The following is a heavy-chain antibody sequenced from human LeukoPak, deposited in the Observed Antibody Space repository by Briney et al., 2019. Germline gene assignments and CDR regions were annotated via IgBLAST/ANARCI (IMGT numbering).Heavy chain of an antibody. CDR2: TYYRSKWYN. V-gene: IGHV6-1*01. D-gene: IGHD2-2*01. J-gene: IGHJ3*02. CDR1: GDSVSSNSAA. Sequence: SQTLSLTCAISGDSVSSNSAAWNWIRQYPSRGLEWLGRTYYRSKWYNDYAVSVKSRITINPDTSKNQFSLQLNSVTPEDTAVYYCARDKDIVVVPAANEPAFDIWGQGTMVTVSS. CDR3: ARDKDIVVVPAANEPAFDI.